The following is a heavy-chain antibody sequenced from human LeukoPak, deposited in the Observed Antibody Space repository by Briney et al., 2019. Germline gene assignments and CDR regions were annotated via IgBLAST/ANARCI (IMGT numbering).Heavy chain of an antibody. CDR3: ARDFNSGYDYGYFDF. CDR1: GGSISGYY. CDR2: FFYSGST. D-gene: IGHD5-12*01. J-gene: IGHJ4*02. Sequence: SETLSLTCTVSGGSISGYYWSWIRQPPGKGLEWIGYFFYSGSTSYNPSLESRVTISVDTSKNQFSLKLNSVTAADTAVYYCARDFNSGYDYGYFDFWGQGTLVTVSS. V-gene: IGHV4-59*01.